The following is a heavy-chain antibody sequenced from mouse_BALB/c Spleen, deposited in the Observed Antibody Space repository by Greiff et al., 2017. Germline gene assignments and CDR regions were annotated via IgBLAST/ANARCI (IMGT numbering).Heavy chain of an antibody. V-gene: IGHV7-3*02. D-gene: IGHD2-14*01. CDR2: IRNKANGYTT. CDR1: GFTFTDYY. J-gene: IGHJ4*01. Sequence: EVQGVESGGGLVQPGGSLRLSCATSGFTFTDYYMSWVRQPPGKALEWLGFIRNKANGYTTEYSASVKGRFTISRDNSQSILYLQMNTLRAEDSATYYCARDLYYRYAMDYWGQGTSVTVSS. CDR3: ARDLYYRYAMDY.